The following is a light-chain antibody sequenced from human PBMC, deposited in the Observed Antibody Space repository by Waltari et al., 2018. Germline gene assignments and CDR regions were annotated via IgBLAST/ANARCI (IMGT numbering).Light chain of an antibody. Sequence: DIVMTQTPLSLSVTPGQPASISCKSSQSLLHSDGKTYLSWYFQRPGQSPQLLIYQMSGRFSGVPDRFSGSGSGTDFTLRISRVEPDDIGVYYCMQAMHLPLTFGGGTKVEVK. J-gene: IGKJ4*01. CDR3: MQAMHLPLT. CDR2: QMS. CDR1: QSLLHSDGKTY. V-gene: IGKV2-29*03.